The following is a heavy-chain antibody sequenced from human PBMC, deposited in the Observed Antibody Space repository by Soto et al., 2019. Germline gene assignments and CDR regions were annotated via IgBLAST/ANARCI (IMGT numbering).Heavy chain of an antibody. V-gene: IGHV3-9*01. J-gene: IGHJ2*01. D-gene: IGHD1-26*01. CDR3: TKSSSRRFPYYFFDL. CDR1: GFTFDDYA. CDR2: ISWNSASF. Sequence: EVQLVESGGGLVQPGRSLRLSCAASGFTFDDYAMDWVRQAPGKGLEWVSGISWNSASFGYADSVRGRFTISRDNAKNSLYLQMNSLRAEDTPFYYCTKSSSRRFPYYFFDLWGRGTLVTVSS.